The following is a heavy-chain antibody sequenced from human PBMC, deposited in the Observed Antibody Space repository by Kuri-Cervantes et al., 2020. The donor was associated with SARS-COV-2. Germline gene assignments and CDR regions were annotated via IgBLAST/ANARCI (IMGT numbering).Heavy chain of an antibody. V-gene: IGHV4-38-2*02. CDR2: IYYSGST. Sequence: ESLKISCAVSGDSISKSNYWSWIRQPAGKGLEWIGSIYYSGSTYYNPSLKSRVTMSVDTSKNQFSLKLSSVTAADTAVYYCAREWRNVVVVPAALDDAFDIWGQGTMVTVSS. J-gene: IGHJ3*02. CDR1: GDSISKSNY. D-gene: IGHD2-2*01. CDR3: AREWRNVVVVPAALDDAFDI.